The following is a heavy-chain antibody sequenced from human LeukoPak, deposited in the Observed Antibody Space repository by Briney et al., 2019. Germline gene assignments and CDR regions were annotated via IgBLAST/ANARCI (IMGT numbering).Heavy chain of an antibody. CDR3: ARMSTSSWFVCDY. Sequence: AGGSLRLSCAVSGFSVSGYWMTWVRQAPGKGLEWVANIKQDGSEKNYVDSVKGRFTISRDNAKNSLYLQMNSLRAEDTAVYYCARMSTSSWFVCDYWGQGTLVTVAS. J-gene: IGHJ4*02. D-gene: IGHD6-13*01. V-gene: IGHV3-7*01. CDR1: GFSVSGYW. CDR2: IKQDGSEK.